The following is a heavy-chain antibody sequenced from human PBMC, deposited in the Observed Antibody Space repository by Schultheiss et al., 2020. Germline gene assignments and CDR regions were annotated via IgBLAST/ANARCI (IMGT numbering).Heavy chain of an antibody. CDR3: VKETGRSDLAFDY. Sequence: GGSLRLSCAASGFTFTSYAMSWVRLAPGQGPEWVSAISESGGRTYYADSVKGRFTISRDNSKNTVDLQMSSLRAEDTAIYYCVKETGRSDLAFDYWGRGTLVNGS. J-gene: IGHJ4*02. CDR1: GFTFTSYA. D-gene: IGHD1-26*01. CDR2: ISESGGRT. V-gene: IGHV3-23*01.